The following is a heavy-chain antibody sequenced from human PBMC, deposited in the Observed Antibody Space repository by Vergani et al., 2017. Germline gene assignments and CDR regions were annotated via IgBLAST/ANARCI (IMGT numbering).Heavy chain of an antibody. Sequence: QVQLQQWGAGLLKPSETLSLTCAVYGGSFSGYYWSWIRQPPGKGLEWIGEINHSGSTNYNLSLKSRVTISVDTSKNQFSLKLSSVTAADTAVYYCARGYCSSTSCYTGEGYYFDYWGQGTLVTVSS. CDR2: INHSGST. CDR3: ARGYCSSTSCYTGEGYYFDY. V-gene: IGHV4-34*01. J-gene: IGHJ4*02. D-gene: IGHD2-2*02. CDR1: GGSFSGYY.